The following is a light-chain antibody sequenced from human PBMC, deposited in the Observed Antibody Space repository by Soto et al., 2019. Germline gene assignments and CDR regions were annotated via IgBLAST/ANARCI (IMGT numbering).Light chain of an antibody. CDR3: QTWGTGIRV. Sequence: QPVLTQSPSASASLGASVKLTCTLSSGHSSFAIAWHQQQPEKGPRYLMKLNSDGSHSKGDGIPDRFSGSRSGAERYLTISSLQSEDEADYYCQTWGTGIRVFGGGTKLTV. J-gene: IGLJ2*01. V-gene: IGLV4-69*01. CDR2: LNSDGSH. CDR1: SGHSSFA.